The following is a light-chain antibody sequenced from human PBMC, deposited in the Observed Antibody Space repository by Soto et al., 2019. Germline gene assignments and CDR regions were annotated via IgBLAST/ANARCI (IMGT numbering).Light chain of an antibody. CDR2: NNN. Sequence: QSVLTQPPSASGTPGQRVSISCSGSRSNIDSYTVTWYQQLPGTAPKLLIYNNNQRNSGVPDRFSGSKSGTSASLAISGLQSEDEADYYCVAWDDSMNGVVFGGGTKVTVL. V-gene: IGLV1-44*01. J-gene: IGLJ3*02. CDR1: RSNIDSYT. CDR3: VAWDDSMNGVV.